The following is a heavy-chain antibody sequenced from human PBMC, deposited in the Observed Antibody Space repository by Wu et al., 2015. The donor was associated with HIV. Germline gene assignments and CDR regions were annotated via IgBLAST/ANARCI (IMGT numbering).Heavy chain of an antibody. Sequence: QVQLVQSGAEVKKPGSSVKVSCKASGGTFSSYAISWVRQAPGQGLEWMGGIIPIFGTANYAQKFQGRVTITTDESTSAAYMELSSLRSEDTAVYYCARESPHSSSRGLLGAFDIWGQGTMVTVSS. CDR2: IIPIFGTA. CDR3: ARESPHSSSRGLLGAFDI. V-gene: IGHV1-69*05. CDR1: GGTFSSYA. D-gene: IGHD6-13*01. J-gene: IGHJ3*02.